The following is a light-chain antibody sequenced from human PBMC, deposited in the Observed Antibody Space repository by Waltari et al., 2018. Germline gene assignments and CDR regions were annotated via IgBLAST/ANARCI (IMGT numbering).Light chain of an antibody. CDR3: QQYDKWLMYT. V-gene: IGKV3-15*01. CDR1: QSVGNN. J-gene: IGKJ2*01. CDR2: GAS. Sequence: EVMMTQSPATLSVSPGERATLSCRASQSVGNNLAWFHERPGQAPRLLTFGASTRATGIPARFTGSGSGTEFTLTISSLQSEDFAVYYCQQYDKWLMYTFGQGTKVEVK.